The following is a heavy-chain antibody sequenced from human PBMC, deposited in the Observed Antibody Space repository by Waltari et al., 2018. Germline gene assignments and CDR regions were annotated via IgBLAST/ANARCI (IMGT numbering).Heavy chain of an antibody. V-gene: IGHV4-38-2*01. CDR1: GYSISSGYY. Sequence: QVQLQESGPGLVKPSETLSLTCAVSGYSISSGYYWGWIRQPPGKGLEWIGSIYHSGSTYDNPSLKSRVTISVDTSKNQFSLKLSSVTAADTAVYYCAITRYSSGWTDYWGQGTLVTVSS. CDR3: AITRYSSGWTDY. CDR2: IYHSGST. J-gene: IGHJ4*02. D-gene: IGHD6-19*01.